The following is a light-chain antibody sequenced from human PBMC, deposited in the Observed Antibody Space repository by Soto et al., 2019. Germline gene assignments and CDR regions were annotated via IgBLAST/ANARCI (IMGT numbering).Light chain of an antibody. CDR3: CSYVGASIYV. CDR1: TSFVGTYNF. V-gene: IGLV2-23*01. J-gene: IGLJ1*01. Sequence: QSALTQPASVSVSAGQSITISCTGTTSFVGTYNFVSWYQQHPGKAHQVIIYEGTKRPSGVSNRFSGSTSGSTASLTISGLQTEDEADYYCCSYVGASIYVFGTGTKV. CDR2: EGT.